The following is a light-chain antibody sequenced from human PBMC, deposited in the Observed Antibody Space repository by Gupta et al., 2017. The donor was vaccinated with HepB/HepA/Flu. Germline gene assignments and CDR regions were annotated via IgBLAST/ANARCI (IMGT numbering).Light chain of an antibody. J-gene: IGLJ2*01. CDR2: DVS. CDR3: NSFTSSRSLI. CDR1: SSDVGGYNY. V-gene: IGLV2-14*03. Sequence: QSALTQPASVSGSPGQSITISCTGTSSDVGGYNYVSWYQQHPGKAPKLIIYDVSTRPSGVSDRFSGSKSGNTAFLIISGLQAEDEADYYCNSFTSSRSLIFGGGTKVTLL.